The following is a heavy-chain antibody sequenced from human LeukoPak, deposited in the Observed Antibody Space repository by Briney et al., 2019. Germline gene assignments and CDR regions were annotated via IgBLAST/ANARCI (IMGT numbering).Heavy chain of an antibody. Sequence: PGGTLRLSCAASGFSVSSNYMSWVRQAPGKGLEWVSVIYTAGSTHYADSVKGRFTISRDNSKNTLYLQMNSLRAGDTAIYYCAKDRRLASFDYGGQGTLVTVSS. CDR1: GFSVSSNY. CDR3: AKDRRLASFDY. D-gene: IGHD6-25*01. V-gene: IGHV3-66*01. CDR2: IYTAGST. J-gene: IGHJ4*02.